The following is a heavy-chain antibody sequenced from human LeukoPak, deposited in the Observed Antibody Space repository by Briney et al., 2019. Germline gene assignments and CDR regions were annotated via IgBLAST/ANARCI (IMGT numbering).Heavy chain of an antibody. Sequence: SETLSLTCTVSGGSISSYYWSWIRQPPGKGLEWIGYIYYSGSTNYNPSLKSRVTISVDTSKNQFSLKLSPVTAADTAVYYCARHSAPTMVRGVNYYYYYMDVWGKGTTVTVSS. D-gene: IGHD3-10*01. V-gene: IGHV4-59*08. J-gene: IGHJ6*03. CDR3: ARHSAPTMVRGVNYYYYYMDV. CDR1: GGSISSYY. CDR2: IYYSGST.